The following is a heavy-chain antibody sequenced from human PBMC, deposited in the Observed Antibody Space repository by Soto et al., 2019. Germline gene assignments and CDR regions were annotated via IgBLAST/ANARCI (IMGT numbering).Heavy chain of an antibody. V-gene: IGHV3-64D*06. CDR3: AKGRSYYYYYGVDV. CDR1: GFTFSSYA. J-gene: IGHJ6*02. CDR2: ISSNGGST. Sequence: PGGSLRLSCSASGFTFSSYAMHWVSQAPGKGLEYVSAISSNGGSTYYADSVKGRFTISRDNSKNTLYLQMSSLRAEDTAVYYCAKGRSYYYYYGVDVWGQGTTVTVSS.